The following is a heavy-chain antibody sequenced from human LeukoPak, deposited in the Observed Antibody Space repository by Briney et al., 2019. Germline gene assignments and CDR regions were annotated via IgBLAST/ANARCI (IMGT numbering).Heavy chain of an antibody. CDR1: GLTFSRYA. CDR3: AKDIAQGYTFGSIEQDY. V-gene: IGHV3-23*01. Sequence: GGSLRLSCAVSGLTFSRYAMSWVRQAPGKGLEWVSSISESGSGTYYADSVKGRFTISRDNSKDTLSLQMNSLRAEDTAVYYCAKDIAQGYTFGSIEQDYWGQGTLVTVSS. CDR2: ISESGSGT. J-gene: IGHJ4*02. D-gene: IGHD5-18*01.